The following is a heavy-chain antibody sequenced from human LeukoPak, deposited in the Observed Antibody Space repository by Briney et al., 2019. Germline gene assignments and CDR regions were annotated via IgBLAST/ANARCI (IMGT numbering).Heavy chain of an antibody. V-gene: IGHV4-39*01. CDR2: IYYSGST. CDR1: GGSISSSSYY. D-gene: IGHD6-6*01. J-gene: IGHJ1*01. CDR3: ARHDSIAAFGSYFQH. Sequence: PSETLSLTCTVSGGSISSSSYYWGWIRQPPGKGLAWIGSIYYSGSTYYNPSLKSRVTISVDTSKNQFSLKLSSVTAADTAVYNCARHDSIAAFGSYFQHWGQGTLVTVSS.